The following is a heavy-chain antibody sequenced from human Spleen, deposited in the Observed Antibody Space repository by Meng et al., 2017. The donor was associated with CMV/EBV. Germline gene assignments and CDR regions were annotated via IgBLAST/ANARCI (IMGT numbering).Heavy chain of an antibody. CDR2: INHSGST. CDR1: GGSISSSGYY. Sequence: SETLSLTCTVSGGSISSSGYYWGWIRQPPGKGLEWIGEINHSGSTNYNPSLKSRVTISVDTSKNQFSLKLSSVTAADTAVYYCARTYYYDSSGYYHYLRFDPWGQGTLVTVSS. D-gene: IGHD3-22*01. J-gene: IGHJ5*02. V-gene: IGHV4-39*07. CDR3: ARTYYYDSSGYYHYLRFDP.